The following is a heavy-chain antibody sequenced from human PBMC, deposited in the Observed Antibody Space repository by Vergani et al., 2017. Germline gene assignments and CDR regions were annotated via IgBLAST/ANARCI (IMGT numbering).Heavy chain of an antibody. J-gene: IGHJ4*02. Sequence: EVQLVQSGAEVKKPGESLKISCQISGYSFTNYWIGWVRQMPGKGLEWMGIIHPADFATRYSPSFHGQVTISVDKSISTAYLQRSSLRASDSAMYYCARLYGRDSSGSKYFDYWGQGTLVTVSS. CDR2: IHPADFAT. V-gene: IGHV5-51*01. CDR3: ARLYGRDSSGSKYFDY. CDR1: GYSFTNYW. D-gene: IGHD3-22*01.